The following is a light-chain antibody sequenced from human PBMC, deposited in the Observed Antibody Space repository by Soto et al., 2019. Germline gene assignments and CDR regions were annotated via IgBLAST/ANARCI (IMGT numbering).Light chain of an antibody. CDR3: IQYRYWPS. J-gene: IGKJ2*03. V-gene: IGKV2-30*01. CDR1: LSLVNSDGNSY. Sequence: DVAMTQSPLSLSVTLGQPASISCTSSLSLVNSDGNSYLNWFHQRPGQSPRRLLYKASNRDSGVPDRFSGSGSSNDFALKSSRVEAEDVGIYCCIQYRYWPSFGQGTRLEI. CDR2: KAS.